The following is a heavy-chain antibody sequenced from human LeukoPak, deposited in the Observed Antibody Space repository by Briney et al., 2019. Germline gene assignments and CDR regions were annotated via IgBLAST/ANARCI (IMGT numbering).Heavy chain of an antibody. J-gene: IGHJ4*02. CDR2: ISAYNGNT. CDR1: GYTFTSYG. V-gene: IGHV1-18*01. D-gene: IGHD6-19*01. CDR3: ARDVSDGGWPFDY. Sequence: AAVKVSCKASGYTFTSYGISRVRHAPGQGLEWMGWISAYNGNTNYAQRLQGRVTMTTDTSTSTAYMELRSLRSDDTAVYYCARDVSDGGWPFDYWGKGTLVTVSS.